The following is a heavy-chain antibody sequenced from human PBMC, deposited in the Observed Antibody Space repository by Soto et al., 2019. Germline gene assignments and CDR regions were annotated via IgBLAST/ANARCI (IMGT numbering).Heavy chain of an antibody. D-gene: IGHD3-22*01. CDR3: ARVGDLLYDSSGYYEHYFDY. Sequence: ASVKVSCKASGYTFTSYGISWVRQAPGQGLEWMGWISAYNGNTNYAQKLQGRVTMTTDTSTSTACMELRSLRSDDTAVYYCARVGDLLYDSSGYYEHYFDYWGQGTLVTVSS. J-gene: IGHJ4*02. CDR2: ISAYNGNT. V-gene: IGHV1-18*01. CDR1: GYTFTSYG.